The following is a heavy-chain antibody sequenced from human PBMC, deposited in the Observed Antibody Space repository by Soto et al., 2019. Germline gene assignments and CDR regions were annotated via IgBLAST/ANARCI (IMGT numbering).Heavy chain of an antibody. CDR2: ISSSSGTI. CDR3: AREIVVVAPNFRKNFDY. CDR1: GFTFSSYS. V-gene: IGHV3-48*01. Sequence: EVQLVESGGGLVQPGGSLRLSCAASGFTFSSYSMNWVRQAPGKGLEWVSYISSSSGTIYYADSVKGRFTISRDNAKNSLYLQMNSLRAEDTAVYYCAREIVVVAPNFRKNFDYWGQGTLVTVSS. D-gene: IGHD2-15*01. J-gene: IGHJ4*02.